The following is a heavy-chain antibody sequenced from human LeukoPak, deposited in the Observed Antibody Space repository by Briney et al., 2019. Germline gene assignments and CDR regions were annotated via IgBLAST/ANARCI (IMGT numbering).Heavy chain of an antibody. CDR1: GFTFSSYW. D-gene: IGHD3-22*01. V-gene: IGHV3-7*01. J-gene: IGHJ4*02. CDR2: IKQDGSEK. Sequence: PGGSLRLSCAASGFTFSSYWMSWVRQAPGKGLEWVANIKQDGSEKYYVDSVKGRLTISRDNAKNSLYLQMNSLRAEDTAVYYCARDPSYDSSGYYFDYWGQGTLVTVSS. CDR3: ARDPSYDSSGYYFDY.